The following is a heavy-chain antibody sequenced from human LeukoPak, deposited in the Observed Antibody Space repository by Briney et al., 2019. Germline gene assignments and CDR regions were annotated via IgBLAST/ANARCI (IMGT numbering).Heavy chain of an antibody. Sequence: PGGSLRLSCAASGFTFSSYGMHWVRQAPGKGLVCVSRIHGDGISTTYADSVKGRFTISRDDAKNMLYLQMNSLRAEDTAVYYCASGELDSLYYFDYWGQGTLVTVSS. CDR3: ASGELDSLYYFDY. J-gene: IGHJ4*02. V-gene: IGHV3-74*01. D-gene: IGHD7-27*01. CDR2: IHGDGIST. CDR1: GFTFSSYG.